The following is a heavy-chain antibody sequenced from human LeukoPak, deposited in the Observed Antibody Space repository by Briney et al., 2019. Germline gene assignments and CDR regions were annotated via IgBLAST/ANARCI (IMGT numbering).Heavy chain of an antibody. CDR2: ISSGSSTI. CDR3: ARYGSSWSFDY. V-gene: IGHV3-48*01. J-gene: IGHJ4*02. Sequence: PGGSLRLSCAASGFTFSNYNMNWVRQAPGKGLGWVSYISSGSSTICSADSVKGRFTISRDNAKNSLYLQMNSLRAEDTAVYYCARYGSSWSFDYWGQGTLVTVSS. CDR1: GFTFSNYN. D-gene: IGHD6-13*01.